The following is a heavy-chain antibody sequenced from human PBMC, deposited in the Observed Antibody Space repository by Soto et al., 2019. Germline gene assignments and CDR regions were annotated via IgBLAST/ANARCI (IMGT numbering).Heavy chain of an antibody. CDR3: ARRGDIVVVSYAFDI. V-gene: IGHV5-51*01. D-gene: IGHD2-2*01. CDR2: IYPGDSDT. J-gene: IGHJ3*02. CDR1: GYSFTSYW. Sequence: GESLKISCKGSGYSFTSYWIGWVRQMPGKGLEWMGIIYPGDSDTRYSPSFQGQVTISADKSISTAYLQWSSLKASDTAMYYCARRGDIVVVSYAFDIWGQGTMVTVSS.